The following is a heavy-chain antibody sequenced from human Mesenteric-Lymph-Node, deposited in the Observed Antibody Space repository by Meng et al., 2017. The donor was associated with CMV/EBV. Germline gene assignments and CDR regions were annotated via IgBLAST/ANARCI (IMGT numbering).Heavy chain of an antibody. CDR1: GITFSDYY. Sequence: CTASGITFSDYYMNWIRQAPGKGLEWVSYIHFSGSTIYYADSVKGRFTVSRDNSKNALYLQMNSLRAEDTAVYYCAPGGGLTIIDYWGQGTLVTVSS. V-gene: IGHV3-11*04. CDR3: APGGGLTIIDY. CDR2: IHFSGSTI. D-gene: IGHD4/OR15-4a*01. J-gene: IGHJ4*02.